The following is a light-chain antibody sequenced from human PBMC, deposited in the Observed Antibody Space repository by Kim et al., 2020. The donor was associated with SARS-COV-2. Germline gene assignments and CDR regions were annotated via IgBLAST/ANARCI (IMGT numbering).Light chain of an antibody. CDR2: RNN. CDR3: ATWDDSLNGPV. Sequence: GQRCTISCSRRPPAIGRNYVYWYPQRPGTAPKLLIYRNNRRPSGVPDRFSVSKSGTSASLAISGLRSDDEADYYCATWDDSLNGPVFGGGTKVTVL. J-gene: IGLJ3*02. CDR1: PPAIGRNY. V-gene: IGLV1-47*01.